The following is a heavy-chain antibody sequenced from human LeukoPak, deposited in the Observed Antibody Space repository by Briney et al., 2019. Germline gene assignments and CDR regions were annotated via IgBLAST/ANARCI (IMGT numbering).Heavy chain of an antibody. CDR2: ISAYNGNT. CDR3: ARGRGGDRRLAVSFDI. CDR1: GYTFTSYG. Sequence: ASVKVSCEASGYTFTSYGISWVRQAPGQGLEWMGWISAYNGNTNYAQKLQGRVTMTTDTSTSTAYMELRSLRSDDTAVYYCARGRGGDRRLAVSFDIWGQGTMVTVSS. V-gene: IGHV1-18*01. J-gene: IGHJ3*02. D-gene: IGHD2-21*01.